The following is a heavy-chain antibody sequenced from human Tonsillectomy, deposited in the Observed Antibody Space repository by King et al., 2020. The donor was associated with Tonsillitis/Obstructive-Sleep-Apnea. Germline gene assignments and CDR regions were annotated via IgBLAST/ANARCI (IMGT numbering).Heavy chain of an antibody. J-gene: IGHJ6*03. D-gene: IGHD2-15*01. CDR3: ARGGGYYYMDV. CDR2: IYYSGST. CDR1: GDSISSYY. Sequence: VQLQESGPGLVKPSETLSLTCTVSGDSISSYYWSWIRHPPGKGLEWIGYIYYSGSTNYNPSLKSRVTISIDTYKNQLSLKLSSVTAADTAVYYCARGGGYYYMDVWGKGTTVTVSS. V-gene: IGHV4-59*08.